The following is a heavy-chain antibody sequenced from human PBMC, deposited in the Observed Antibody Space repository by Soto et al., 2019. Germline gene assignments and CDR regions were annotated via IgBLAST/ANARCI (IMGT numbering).Heavy chain of an antibody. CDR2: IYYSGST. CDR3: ARDNKIFGVVYPERGGLWFDP. Sequence: QVQLQESGPGLVKPSQTLSLTCTVSGGSISSGGYYWSWIRQHPGKGLEWIGYIYYSGSTYYNPSLKSRVTISVDTSKNQFSLKLSSVTAADTAVYYCARDNKIFGVVYPERGGLWFDPWGQGTLVTVSS. CDR1: GGSISSGGYY. V-gene: IGHV4-31*03. D-gene: IGHD3-3*01. J-gene: IGHJ5*02.